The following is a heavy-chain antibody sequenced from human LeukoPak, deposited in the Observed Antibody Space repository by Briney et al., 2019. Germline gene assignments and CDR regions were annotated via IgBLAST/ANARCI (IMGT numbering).Heavy chain of an antibody. CDR1: GYRLTNNW. Sequence: GESLKISCKISGYRLTNNWIGWVRQVPGKGLEWMGLIYPGYSDAKYSPSFQGQVTLSVDTSISTAYLQLGGLRASDTAIYYCVRFALSSSLDHWGQGTLVTVSS. D-gene: IGHD6-13*01. CDR2: IYPGYSDA. V-gene: IGHV5-51*01. CDR3: VRFALSSSLDH. J-gene: IGHJ5*02.